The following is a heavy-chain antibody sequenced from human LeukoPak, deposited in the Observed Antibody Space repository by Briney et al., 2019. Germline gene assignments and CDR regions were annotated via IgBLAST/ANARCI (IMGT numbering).Heavy chain of an antibody. Sequence: ASVKVSCKASGYTFTGYYMHWVRQAPGQGLEWMGRINPNSGGTNYAQKFQGRVTMTRDTSISTAYMELSRLRSEDTAIYYCASRLYCSNTRCRNFPFAYWGQGTLVTVSS. D-gene: IGHD2-2*01. CDR2: INPNSGGT. CDR1: GYTFTGYY. CDR3: ASRLYCSNTRCRNFPFAY. J-gene: IGHJ4*02. V-gene: IGHV1-2*06.